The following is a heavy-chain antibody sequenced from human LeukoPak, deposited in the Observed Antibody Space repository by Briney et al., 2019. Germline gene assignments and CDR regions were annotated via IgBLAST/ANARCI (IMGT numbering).Heavy chain of an antibody. CDR2: IYSGGST. CDR3: AKDLYDSSGLDY. CDR1: GFTVSSNY. Sequence: PGGSLRLSCAASGFTVSSNYMSWVRQAPGKGLEWVSVIYSGGSTYYADSVKGRFTISRDNSKNTLYLQMNSLRAEDTAVYYCAKDLYDSSGLDYWGQGTLVTVSS. J-gene: IGHJ4*02. V-gene: IGHV3-53*01. D-gene: IGHD3-22*01.